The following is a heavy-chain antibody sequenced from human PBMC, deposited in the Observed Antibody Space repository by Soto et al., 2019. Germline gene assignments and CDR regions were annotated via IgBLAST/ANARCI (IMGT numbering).Heavy chain of an antibody. J-gene: IGHJ4*02. CDR3: TYSSSWDLDFDY. Sequence: GGSLRLSCAASGFTFSGSAMHWVRQASGKGLEWVGRIRSKANSYATAYAASVKGRFTISRDDSKNTAYLQMNSLKTEDTAVYYCTYSSSWDLDFDYWGQGTLVTVPQ. D-gene: IGHD6-13*01. CDR2: IRSKANSYAT. CDR1: GFTFSGSA. V-gene: IGHV3-73*01.